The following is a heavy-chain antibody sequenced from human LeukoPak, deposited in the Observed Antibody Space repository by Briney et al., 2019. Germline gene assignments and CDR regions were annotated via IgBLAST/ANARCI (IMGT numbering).Heavy chain of an antibody. Sequence: SSETLSFTCGISGDSINNHDWWSWVRQPPGKGLEWIAEIHDGGTPNYNPSLKSRVTISVDKFKTQFSLNLNSVTAADTAVYYCVANGYYCLDQWGHGTLVTVSP. J-gene: IGHJ4*01. CDR1: GDSINNHDW. CDR3: VANGYYCLDQ. CDR2: IHDGGTP. V-gene: IGHV4/OR15-8*01. D-gene: IGHD5-18*01.